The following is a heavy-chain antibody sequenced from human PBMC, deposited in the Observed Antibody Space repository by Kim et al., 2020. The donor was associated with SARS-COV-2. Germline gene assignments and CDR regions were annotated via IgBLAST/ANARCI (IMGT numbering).Heavy chain of an antibody. V-gene: IGHV1-46*01. D-gene: IGHD3-22*01. CDR2: INPSGGST. CDR1: GYTFTSYY. CDR3: ARAYYYDSSGGPGYDY. J-gene: IGHJ4*02. Sequence: ASVKVSCKASGYTFTSYYMHWVRQAPGQGLEWMGIINPSGGSTSYAQKFQGRVTMTRDTSTSTVYMELSSLRSEDTAVYYCARAYYYDSSGGPGYDYWGQGTLLTVSS.